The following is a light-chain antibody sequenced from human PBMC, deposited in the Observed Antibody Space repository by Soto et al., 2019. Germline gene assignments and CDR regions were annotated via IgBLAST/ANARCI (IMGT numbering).Light chain of an antibody. J-gene: IGLJ2*01. Sequence: QVVVTQDPSLTVSPGGTVTLTCGSSTGAVTSGHYPYWFQQKPGQAPRTLIYDTSNKHSWTPARFSGSLLGGKAALTLSGAQPEDEAEYYCLLSYSGARGVFGGGTKLTVL. CDR1: TGAVTSGHY. CDR3: LLSYSGARGV. CDR2: DTS. V-gene: IGLV7-46*01.